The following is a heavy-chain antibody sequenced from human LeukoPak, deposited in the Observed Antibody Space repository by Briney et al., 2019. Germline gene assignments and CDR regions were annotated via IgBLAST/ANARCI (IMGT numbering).Heavy chain of an antibody. J-gene: IGHJ4*02. CDR1: GFTFTTNA. V-gene: IGHV3-23*01. Sequence: PGGSLRLSCSASGFTFTTNAMTWVRQAPGKGLEWVSTIRCNGDRTHYADSVTGRFTISRDNSKNTLYLQMNSLRGEDSAIYYCAKGQELDDGVFDSWGQGTLVTVSS. CDR2: IRCNGDRT. D-gene: IGHD1-1*01. CDR3: AKGQELDDGVFDS.